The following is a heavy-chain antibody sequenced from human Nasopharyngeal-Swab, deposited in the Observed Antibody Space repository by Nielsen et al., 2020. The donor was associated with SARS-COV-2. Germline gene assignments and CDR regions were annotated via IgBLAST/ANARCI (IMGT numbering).Heavy chain of an antibody. D-gene: IGHD3-3*01. CDR3: ARDGLDYDFWSASFMDV. Sequence: GESLKISCAASGFTFSNYNMNWVRQAPGKGLEWVSSISSSTTYVYYADSVKGRFTISRDNAKNSLYLQMNSLRAEDTAVYYCARDGLDYDFWSASFMDVWGQGTTVTVSS. J-gene: IGHJ6*02. V-gene: IGHV3-21*01. CDR1: GFTFSNYN. CDR2: ISSSTTYV.